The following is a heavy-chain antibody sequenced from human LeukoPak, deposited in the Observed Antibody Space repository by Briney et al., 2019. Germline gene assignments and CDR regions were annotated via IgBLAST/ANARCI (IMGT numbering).Heavy chain of an antibody. CDR1: GGSISTTSDY. V-gene: IGHV4-39*07. Sequence: SETLSLTCTVSGGSISTTSDYWGWIRQAPGKGLEWIGSIYYSGDTYYSPSLKSRVTISVGTSKKNFSLKLNSVTAADTAVYYCARDGYYDSSGYPTRRLPDIWGQGTMVTVSS. CDR2: IYYSGDT. CDR3: ARDGYYDSSGYPTRRLPDI. J-gene: IGHJ3*02. D-gene: IGHD3-22*01.